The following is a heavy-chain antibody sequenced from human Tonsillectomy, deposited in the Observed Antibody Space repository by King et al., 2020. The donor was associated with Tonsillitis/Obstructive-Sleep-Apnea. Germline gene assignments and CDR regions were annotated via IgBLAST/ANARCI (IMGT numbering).Heavy chain of an antibody. Sequence: VQLVQSGGGLVHPGGSLRLSCVASGFTFSTYAMTWVRQAPGKGPEWVSGISGSNGGIYYADSLKGRFTIARDNSKNTLYLQTNSLRADDTALYYCAKDFAAVTGDPGSWGQGTLVTVSS. V-gene: IGHV3-23*04. J-gene: IGHJ5*02. CDR2: ISGSNGGI. CDR3: AKDFAAVTGDPGS. CDR1: GFTFSTYA. D-gene: IGHD6-19*01.